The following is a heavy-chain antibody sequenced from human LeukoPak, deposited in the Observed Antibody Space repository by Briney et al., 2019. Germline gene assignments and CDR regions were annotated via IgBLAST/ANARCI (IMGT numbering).Heavy chain of an antibody. V-gene: IGHV1-2*06. CDR1: GYTFTGYY. Sequence: ASVKVSCKASGYTFTGYYMHWVRQAPGQGLEWMGRINPNSGGTNYAQKFQGRVTMTRDTYISTAYMELSRLRSDDTAVYYCARITGTTRAFDIWGQGTMVTVSS. CDR3: ARITGTTRAFDI. J-gene: IGHJ3*02. CDR2: INPNSGGT. D-gene: IGHD1-7*01.